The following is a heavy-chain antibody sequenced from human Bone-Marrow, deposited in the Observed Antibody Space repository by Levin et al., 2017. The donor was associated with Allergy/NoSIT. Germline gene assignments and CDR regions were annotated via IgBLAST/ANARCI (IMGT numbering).Heavy chain of an antibody. CDR3: ARDGYSSSSNYYYGMDV. CDR1: GGTFSSYA. V-gene: IGHV1-69*13. Sequence: SVKVSCKASGGTFSSYAISWVRQAPGQGLEWMGGIIPIFGTANYAQKFQGRVTITADESTSTAYMELSSLRSEDTAVYYCARDGYSSSSNYYYGMDVWGQGTTVTVSS. D-gene: IGHD6-6*01. CDR2: IIPIFGTA. J-gene: IGHJ6*02.